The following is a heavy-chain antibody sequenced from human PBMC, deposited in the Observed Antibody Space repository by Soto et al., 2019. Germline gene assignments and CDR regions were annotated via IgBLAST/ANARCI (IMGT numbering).Heavy chain of an antibody. V-gene: IGHV4-59*01. CDR3: ARNGWNYSYYYYYMDV. Sequence: QVQLQESGPGLVKPSETLSLTCTVSGGSISSYYWSWIRQPPGKGLEWIGYIYYSGSTNYNPSLKSRVTLSVATSRNQFSLKLSSVTAADTAVYYCARNGWNYSYYYYYMDVWGKGTTVTVSS. J-gene: IGHJ6*03. CDR1: GGSISSYY. D-gene: IGHD1-7*01. CDR2: IYYSGST.